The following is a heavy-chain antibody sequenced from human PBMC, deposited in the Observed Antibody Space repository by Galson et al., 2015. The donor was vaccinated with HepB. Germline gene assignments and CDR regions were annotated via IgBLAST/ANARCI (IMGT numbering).Heavy chain of an antibody. D-gene: IGHD1-26*01. J-gene: IGHJ3*02. CDR2: ISAYNGNT. CDR3: ARDTYFYGSYSDAFDI. Sequence: SVKVSCKASGYTFTSYGISWVRQAPGQGLEWMGWISAYNGNTNYAQKLQGRVTMTTDTSTSTAYMELRSLRSDDTAVYYCARDTYFYGSYSDAFDIWGQGTMVTVSS. CDR1: GYTFTSYG. V-gene: IGHV1-18*01.